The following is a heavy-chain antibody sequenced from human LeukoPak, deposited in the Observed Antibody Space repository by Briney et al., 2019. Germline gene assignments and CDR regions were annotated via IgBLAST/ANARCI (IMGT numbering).Heavy chain of an antibody. CDR2: IYHSGST. J-gene: IGHJ4*02. CDR1: GGSISSSNW. Sequence: PSETLSLTCAVSGGSISSSNWWNWVRQPPGKGLEWIGEIYHSGSTNYNPSLKSRVTISVDKSKNQFSLKLSSVTAADTAVYYCARLGYSSSWYGKVENSPIDYWGQGTLVAVSS. V-gene: IGHV4-4*02. D-gene: IGHD6-13*01. CDR3: ARLGYSSSWYGKVENSPIDY.